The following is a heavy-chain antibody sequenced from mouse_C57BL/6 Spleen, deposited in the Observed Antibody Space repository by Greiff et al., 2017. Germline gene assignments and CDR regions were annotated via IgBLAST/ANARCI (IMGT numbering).Heavy chain of an antibody. CDR2: ISSGSSTI. J-gene: IGHJ4*01. V-gene: IGHV5-17*01. Sequence: DVQLVESGGGLVKPGGSLKLSCAASGFTFSDYGMHWVRQAPEKGLEWVAYISSGSSTIYYADTVKGRFTISRDNAKNTLFLQMTSLRSEDTAMYYCALPLYYAMDYWGQGTSVTVSS. CDR3: ALPLYYAMDY. CDR1: GFTFSDYG. D-gene: IGHD2-10*01.